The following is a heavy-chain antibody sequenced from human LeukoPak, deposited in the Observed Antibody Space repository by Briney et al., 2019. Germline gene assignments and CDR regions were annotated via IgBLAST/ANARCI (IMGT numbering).Heavy chain of an antibody. CDR1: GGSTSSYY. J-gene: IGHJ4*02. D-gene: IGHD3-22*01. CDR3: ARLDYYDSEDY. Sequence: SETLSLTCTVSGGSTSSYYWSWIRQPPGKGLEWIGYIYYSGSTNSNPSLKSRVTISVDTSKNQCSLKLSSVTAADTAVYYCARLDYYDSEDYWGQGTLVTVSS. V-gene: IGHV4-59*08. CDR2: IYYSGST.